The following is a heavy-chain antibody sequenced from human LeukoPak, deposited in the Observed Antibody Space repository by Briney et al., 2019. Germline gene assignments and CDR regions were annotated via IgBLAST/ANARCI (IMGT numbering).Heavy chain of an antibody. Sequence: SETLSLTCTVSGGSISSYYWSWIRQPPGKGLEWIGYIYYSGSTNYNPSLKSRVTISVDTSKNQFSLKLSSVTAADTAVYYCVRDYHSGWSYFDYWGQGTLVTVSS. D-gene: IGHD6-19*01. V-gene: IGHV4-59*01. CDR1: GGSISSYY. J-gene: IGHJ4*02. CDR3: VRDYHSGWSYFDY. CDR2: IYYSGST.